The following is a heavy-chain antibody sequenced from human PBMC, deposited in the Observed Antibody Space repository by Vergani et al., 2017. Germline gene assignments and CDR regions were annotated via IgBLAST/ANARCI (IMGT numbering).Heavy chain of an antibody. CDR3: VRDPFYGSGSYYGSFDY. Sequence: EVQLVESGGCLVKPGGSLRLSCAASGFTFSSYSMNWVRQAPGKGREWVSSISSSSSYIYYANSVKGRFTISRDNAKNSLYLQMNSLRAEDTAVYYCVRDPFYGSGSYYGSFDYWGQGTLVTVSS. CDR2: ISSSSSYI. J-gene: IGHJ4*02. V-gene: IGHV3-21*01. CDR1: GFTFSSYS. D-gene: IGHD3-10*01.